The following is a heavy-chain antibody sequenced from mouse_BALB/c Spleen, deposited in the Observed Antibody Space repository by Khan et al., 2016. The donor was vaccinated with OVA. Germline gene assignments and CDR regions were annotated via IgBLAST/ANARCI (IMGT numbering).Heavy chain of an antibody. D-gene: IGHD2-14*01. CDR1: GYSITSDYV. CDR3: ARSLYYSYGYALDC. Sequence: VQLKESGPGLVKPSQSLSLTCTVTGYSITSDYVWNWIRQFPGNKLECMGYISSTGGTSYNPSLKSRTSITRDTSKNQFFLQLKSVTAEDTATYYGARSLYYSYGYALDCWGRGTLVTVSS. V-gene: IGHV3-2*02. J-gene: IGHJ4*01. CDR2: ISSTGGT.